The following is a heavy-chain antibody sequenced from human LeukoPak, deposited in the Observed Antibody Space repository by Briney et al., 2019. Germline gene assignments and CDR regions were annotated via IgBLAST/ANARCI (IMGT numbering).Heavy chain of an antibody. CDR1: GYTFIDFH. V-gene: IGHV1-2*02. J-gene: IGHJ5*02. CDR2: INPNSGGT. CDR3: ARDQFDL. Sequence: ASVKVSCKASGYTFIDFHIHWVRQAPGQGLEWMGWINPNSGGTKYAQKLQGRVTMTRDMSVNTVYMDLRSLTSDDTAVYYCARDQFDLWGQGTLVSVSS.